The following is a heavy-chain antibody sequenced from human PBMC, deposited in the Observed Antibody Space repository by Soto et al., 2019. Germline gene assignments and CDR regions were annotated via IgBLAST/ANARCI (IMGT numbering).Heavy chain of an antibody. J-gene: IGHJ4*02. Sequence: QVQLQQWGAGLLKPSETLSLTCAVYGGSFSGYYWSWIRQPPGKGLEWIGEINHSGSTNYNPSLKSRVTISVDTSKNQFSLELSSVTAADTAVYYCAREGGTSGSYDRFDYWGQGTLVTVSS. CDR2: INHSGST. D-gene: IGHD1-26*01. V-gene: IGHV4-34*01. CDR3: AREGGTSGSYDRFDY. CDR1: GGSFSGYY.